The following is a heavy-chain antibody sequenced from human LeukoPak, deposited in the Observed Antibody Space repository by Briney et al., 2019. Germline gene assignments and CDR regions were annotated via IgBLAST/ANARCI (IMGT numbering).Heavy chain of an antibody. CDR2: VSANGATT. D-gene: IGHD1-26*01. CDR1: GFSFDRYE. Sequence: PGGSLRLPCAASGFSFDRYEMNWVRRAPGRGLEWISYVSANGATTYYAESVRGRFSISRDNAKTSLSLQMNSLRVEDTAVYYCAIGGEGSGTYFGHWGQGTLVTVFS. J-gene: IGHJ1*01. CDR3: AIGGEGSGTYFGH. V-gene: IGHV3-48*03.